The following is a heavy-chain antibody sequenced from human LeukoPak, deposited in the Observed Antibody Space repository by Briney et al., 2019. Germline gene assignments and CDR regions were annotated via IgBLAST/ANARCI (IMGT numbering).Heavy chain of an antibody. J-gene: IGHJ3*02. D-gene: IGHD3-9*01. V-gene: IGHV4-39*01. CDR3: ARLAPHRVLRYFDWSYRRVDI. Sequence: SETLSLTCSVSGGSISSSSYYWVWIRQPPEKGLEWIGNIYYTGRTYCNPSLKSRLTISVDTSKNQFSLKLSSVTATDTAVYYCARLAPHRVLRYFDWSYRRVDIWGQGTMVTVSS. CDR2: IYYTGRT. CDR1: GGSISSSSYY.